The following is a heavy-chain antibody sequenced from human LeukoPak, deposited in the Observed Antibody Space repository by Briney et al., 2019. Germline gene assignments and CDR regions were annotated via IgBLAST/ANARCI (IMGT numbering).Heavy chain of an antibody. CDR2: INPNSAT. D-gene: IGHD1-26*01. J-gene: IGHJ4*02. V-gene: IGHV1-2*02. CDR1: GYTFTDYY. Sequence: ASVKVSCRASGYTFTDYYMHWVRQAPGQGLEWMGWINPNSATNYAQKFQGRVTMTRDTPTSTAYMELSRLTSDDMAVYYCSRGEVDGPDFDYRGQGTLVTVSS. CDR3: SRGEVDGPDFDY.